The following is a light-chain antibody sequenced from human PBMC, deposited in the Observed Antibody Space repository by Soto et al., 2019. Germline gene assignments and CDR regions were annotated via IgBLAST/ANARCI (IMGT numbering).Light chain of an antibody. Sequence: QSALTQPASVSGSPGQSITISCIGTSSDVGGYNYVSWYQHHPGKAPKLVIYEVTNRPSGVSNRFSGSKSGNTASLTISGLQAEDEADYYCSSYISLTTIVLFGGGTKLTVL. V-gene: IGLV2-14*01. CDR3: SSYISLTTIVL. CDR1: SSDVGGYNY. CDR2: EVT. J-gene: IGLJ2*01.